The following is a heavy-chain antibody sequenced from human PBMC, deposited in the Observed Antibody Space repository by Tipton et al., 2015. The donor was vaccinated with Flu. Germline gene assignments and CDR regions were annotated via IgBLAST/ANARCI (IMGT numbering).Heavy chain of an antibody. V-gene: IGHV1-46*01. Sequence: QLVQSGPEVKKPGASVKVSCKATGYTFTRYYMHWVRQAPGQGLEWMGIINPSGGSTSYAQKFQGRVTMTRDTSTSTVYMELSSLTSEDTAVYYCATRPGSGSYADYLGQGTLVTVSS. CDR2: INPSGGST. CDR1: GYTFTRYY. CDR3: ATRPGSGSYADY. D-gene: IGHD1-26*01. J-gene: IGHJ4*02.